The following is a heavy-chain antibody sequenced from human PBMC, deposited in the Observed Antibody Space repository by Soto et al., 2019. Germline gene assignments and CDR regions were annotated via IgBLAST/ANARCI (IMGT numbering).Heavy chain of an antibody. D-gene: IGHD2-15*01. Sequence: SETLSLTCTVSGGPISSSSYYWGWIRQPPGKGLEWIGSIFYSGSTYYNPSLKSRVTISVDTSKNQFSLKLSSVTAADTAVYYCARHLTYCSAGSCYSDFPYYGMDVWGQGTTVTVS. CDR2: IFYSGST. V-gene: IGHV4-39*01. CDR1: GGPISSSSYY. CDR3: ARHLTYCSAGSCYSDFPYYGMDV. J-gene: IGHJ6*02.